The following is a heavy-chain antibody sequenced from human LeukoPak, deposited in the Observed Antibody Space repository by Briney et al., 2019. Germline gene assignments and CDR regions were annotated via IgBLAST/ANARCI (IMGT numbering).Heavy chain of an antibody. Sequence: PGGSLRLSCAASGFTFSSYSMNWVRQAPGKGLEWVSYISTSSSTIYHADSVRGRFTISRDNAKNSLYLQMNSLRAEDTAVYYCARLSTVTNFDYWGQGTLVTVSS. CDR1: GFTFSSYS. CDR2: ISTSSSTI. J-gene: IGHJ4*02. V-gene: IGHV3-48*01. D-gene: IGHD4-17*01. CDR3: ARLSTVTNFDY.